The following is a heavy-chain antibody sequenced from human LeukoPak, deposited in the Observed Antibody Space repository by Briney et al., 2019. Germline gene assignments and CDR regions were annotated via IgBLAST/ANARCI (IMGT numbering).Heavy chain of an antibody. CDR1: GFTFSNYA. CDR2: ISGNGGRT. J-gene: IGHJ3*02. CDR3: ARERYSVNDFDAFDI. Sequence: GGSLRLSCAAAGFTFSNYAMHWVRQAPGNGLEYVSGISGNGGRTYYAISVKGRFTISRDNSKNTVYLQMGSLRADDMAVYYCARERYSVNDFDAFDIWGQGTMVTVSS. D-gene: IGHD5/OR15-5a*01. V-gene: IGHV3-64*01.